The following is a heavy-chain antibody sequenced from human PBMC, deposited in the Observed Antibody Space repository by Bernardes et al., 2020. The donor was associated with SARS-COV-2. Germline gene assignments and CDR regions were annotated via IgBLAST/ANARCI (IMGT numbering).Heavy chain of an antibody. V-gene: IGHV3-48*01. Sequence: GGSLRLSCAASGFTFSNYNMKWVRQAPGKGLEWVSHISSSSNKYYADSVKGRFTISRDNSKNTLYLQMNSLRAEDTAVYYCATVGRDYYDSSGCCAFDIWGQGTMVTVSS. CDR1: GFTFSNYN. CDR2: ISSSSNK. D-gene: IGHD3-22*01. CDR3: ATVGRDYYDSSGCCAFDI. J-gene: IGHJ3*02.